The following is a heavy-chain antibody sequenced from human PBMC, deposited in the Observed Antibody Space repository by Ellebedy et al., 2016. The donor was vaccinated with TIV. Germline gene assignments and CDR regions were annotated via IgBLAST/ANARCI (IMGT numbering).Heavy chain of an antibody. CDR2: ISYDGSNK. J-gene: IGHJ6*02. CDR1: GFTFSSYA. V-gene: IGHV3-30-3*01. CDR3: AKPSITMVRGVIGDMDV. D-gene: IGHD3-10*01. Sequence: GGSLRLXXAASGFTFSSYAMHWVRQARGKGLEWVAVISYDGSNKYYADSVKGRFTISRDNSKNTLYLQMNSLRAEDTDVYYCAKPSITMVRGVIGDMDVWGQGTTVTVSS.